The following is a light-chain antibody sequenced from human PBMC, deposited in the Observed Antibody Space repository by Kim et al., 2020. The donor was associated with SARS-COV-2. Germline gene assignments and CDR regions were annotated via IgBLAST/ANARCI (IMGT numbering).Light chain of an antibody. J-gene: IGLJ2*01. CDR2: KDS. CDR3: QAAYSRVTYKV. Sequence: SYELTQPPSVSVSPGQTARITCSGDALPKQYAYWYQQKPGQAPVLGIYKDSERPSGIPERFSGFSSGTTVTLTIRGVQAEDEADYYCQAAYSRVTYKVFG. V-gene: IGLV3-25*03. CDR1: ALPKQY.